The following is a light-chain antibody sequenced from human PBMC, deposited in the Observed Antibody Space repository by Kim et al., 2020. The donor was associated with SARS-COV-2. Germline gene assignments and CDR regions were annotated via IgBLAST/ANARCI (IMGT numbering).Light chain of an antibody. CDR1: CSDVGRYTY. J-gene: IGLJ2*01. CDR2: DVT. CDR3: SSYSSSDIVL. Sequence: GQSIRNSCNGTCSDVGRYTYVSWFQQHAGKAPKVIIYDVTKRPSGGSNRFSGSKSGNTASLTISGLQTDDEADYYCSSYSSSDIVLFGGGTQLTVL. V-gene: IGLV2-14*04.